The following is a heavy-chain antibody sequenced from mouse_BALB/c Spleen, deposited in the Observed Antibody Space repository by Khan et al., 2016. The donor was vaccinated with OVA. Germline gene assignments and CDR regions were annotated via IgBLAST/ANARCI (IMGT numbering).Heavy chain of an antibody. CDR1: GFSLTNYG. D-gene: IGHD2-4*01. J-gene: IGHJ4*01. CDR2: IWSDGST. Sequence: QVQLKQSGPGLVAPSQSLSITCTISGFSLTNYGVHWVRQPPGKGLEWRVVIWSDGSTTYNSALKSRLTITKDNSKSQVFLEMNSLQTDDTAIYFCARQPYYHYNVMDYWGQGTSVTVSS. CDR3: ARQPYYHYNVMDY. V-gene: IGHV2-6-1*01.